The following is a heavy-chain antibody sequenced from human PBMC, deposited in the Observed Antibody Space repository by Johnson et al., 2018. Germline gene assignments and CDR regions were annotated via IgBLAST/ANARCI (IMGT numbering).Heavy chain of an antibody. Sequence: QVQLQESGPGLVKPSQTLSLTCTVSGGSISSGGYYWSWIRQHPGKGLEWIGYIYYSGSTYYNPSLKSRVTISVDTSKNQFSLKLSSVTAADTAGYYCAGDQAWSGYRPHGMDVWGQGTLVTVS. CDR2: IYYSGST. D-gene: IGHD3-3*01. CDR1: GGSISSGGYY. CDR3: AGDQAWSGYRPHGMDV. J-gene: IGHJ6*02. V-gene: IGHV4-31*03.